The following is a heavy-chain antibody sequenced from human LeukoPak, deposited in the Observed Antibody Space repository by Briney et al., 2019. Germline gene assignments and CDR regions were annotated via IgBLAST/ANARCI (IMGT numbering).Heavy chain of an antibody. D-gene: IGHD3-3*01. J-gene: IGHJ3*02. Sequence: SETLSLTCTVSGGSISSYYWSWIRQPPGKGLEWIGYIYYSGSTNYNPSLKSRVTISVDTSKNQFSLKLSSVTAADTAVYYCARDPYDFWSGYDFGAFDIWGQGTMVTVSS. CDR2: IYYSGST. CDR1: GGSISSYY. CDR3: ARDPYDFWSGYDFGAFDI. V-gene: IGHV4-59*08.